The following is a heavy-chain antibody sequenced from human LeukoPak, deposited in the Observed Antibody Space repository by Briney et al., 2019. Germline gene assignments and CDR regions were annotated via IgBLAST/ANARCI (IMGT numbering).Heavy chain of an antibody. J-gene: IGHJ4*02. CDR1: GCSFSTSA. D-gene: IGHD3-22*01. CDR3: RFYTSGSDY. V-gene: IGHV3-23*01. CDR2: IRASDDTT. Sequence: GGSLRLPCYVFGCSFSTSAMCWVRQAPGTGLEWVSGIRASDDTTYYVDSVKGRFTVSRDNSKNTLYLQMNSLRVEDTAVYYCRFYTSGSDYWGQGTLVTVSS.